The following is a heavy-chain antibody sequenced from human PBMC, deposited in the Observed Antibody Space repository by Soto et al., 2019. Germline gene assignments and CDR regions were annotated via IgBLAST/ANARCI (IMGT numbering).Heavy chain of an antibody. CDR3: ARESGDCGGDCYSHYFDY. V-gene: IGHV1-69*01. Sequence: QVQLVQSGAEVKKPGSSVKVSCKASGGTFSSYAISWVRQAPGQGLEWMGGIIPIFGTANYAQKFQGRVTINADESTSTAYMELSSLRSEDTAVYYCARESGDCGGDCYSHYFDYWGQGTLVTVSS. CDR2: IIPIFGTA. J-gene: IGHJ4*02. D-gene: IGHD2-21*02. CDR1: GGTFSSYA.